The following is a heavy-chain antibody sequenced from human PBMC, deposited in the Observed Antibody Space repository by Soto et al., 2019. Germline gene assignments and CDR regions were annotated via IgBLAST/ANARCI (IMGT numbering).Heavy chain of an antibody. Sequence: PGESLKISCKGSGYSFTSYWIGWVRQMPGKGLEWMGIIYPGDSDTRYSPSFQGQVTISADKSISTAYLQWSSLKASDTAMYYCARCIAAAGNYYYYGMDVWGQGTTVTVSS. D-gene: IGHD6-13*01. V-gene: IGHV5-51*01. J-gene: IGHJ6*02. CDR2: IYPGDSDT. CDR1: GYSFTSYW. CDR3: ARCIAAAGNYYYYGMDV.